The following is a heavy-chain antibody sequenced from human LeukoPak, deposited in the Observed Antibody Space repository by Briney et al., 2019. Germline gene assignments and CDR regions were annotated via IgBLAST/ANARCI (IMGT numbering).Heavy chain of an antibody. J-gene: IGHJ1*01. V-gene: IGHV3-66*01. Sequence: GGSLRLSCAASGFTVRSNYMSWVRQAPGKGLEWVSVIYSGGSTYYADSVKGRFTISRDNSKNTLYLQMNSLRAENTAVYYCARDLPFQHWGQGTLVTVSS. CDR3: ARDLPFQH. CDR2: IYSGGST. CDR1: GFTVRSNY.